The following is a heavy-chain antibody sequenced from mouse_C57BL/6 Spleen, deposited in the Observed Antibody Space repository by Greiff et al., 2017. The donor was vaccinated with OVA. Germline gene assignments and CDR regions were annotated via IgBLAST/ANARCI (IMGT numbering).Heavy chain of an antibody. CDR1: GFTFSSYA. V-gene: IGHV5-9-1*02. CDR3: TRKRNDGTMDY. CDR2: ISSGGDYI. Sequence: EVKLEESGEGLVKPGGSLKLSCAASGFTFSSYAMSWVRQTPEKRLEWVAYISSGGDYIYYADTVKGRFTISRDNARNTLYLQMSSLKSEDTAMYYCTRKRNDGTMDYWGQGTSVTVSS. D-gene: IGHD2-3*01. J-gene: IGHJ4*01.